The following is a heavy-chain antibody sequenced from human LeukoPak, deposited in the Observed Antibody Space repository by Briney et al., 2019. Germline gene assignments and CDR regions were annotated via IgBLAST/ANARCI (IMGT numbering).Heavy chain of an antibody. J-gene: IGHJ4*02. D-gene: IGHD3-10*01. CDR3: ARVHGSGSQLGAYYFDY. Sequence: PSETLSLTCTVSGGSISSYYWSWIRQPPGKGLEWIGYIYYSGSTNYNPSLKSRVTISVDTPKNQFSLKLSSVTAADTAVYYCARVHGSGSQLGAYYFDYWGQGTLVTVSS. V-gene: IGHV4-59*01. CDR2: IYYSGST. CDR1: GGSISSYY.